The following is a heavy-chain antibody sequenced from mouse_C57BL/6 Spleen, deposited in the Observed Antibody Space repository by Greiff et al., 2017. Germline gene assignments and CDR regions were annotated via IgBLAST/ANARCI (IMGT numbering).Heavy chain of an antibody. CDR1: GYTFTSYC. CDR2: IYPGSGST. V-gene: IGHV1-55*01. J-gene: IGHJ2*01. CDR3: GRGGLISAYFDY. Sequence: QVQLQQPGAELVKPGASVKMSCKASGYTFTSYCITWVKQRPGQGLEWIGDIYPGSGSTNYNEKFKSKATLTVDTSSSTAYMQLSSLTSEDCAVYYFGRGGLISAYFDYWGQGTTLTVSS. D-gene: IGHD6-2*01.